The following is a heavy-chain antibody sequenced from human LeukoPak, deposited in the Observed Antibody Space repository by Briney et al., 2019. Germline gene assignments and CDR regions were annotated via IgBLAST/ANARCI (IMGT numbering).Heavy chain of an antibody. V-gene: IGHV1-8*03. CDR2: MNPNSGNT. CDR3: ARVGRCQLARLFDY. Sequence: ASVKVSCKASGYTFTSYDINWVRQATGQGLEWMGWMNPNSGNTGYAQKFQGRVTITRNTSISTAYMELSSLRSEDTAVYYCARVGRCQLARLFDYWGQGTLVTVSS. CDR1: GYTFTSYD. J-gene: IGHJ4*02. D-gene: IGHD6-6*01.